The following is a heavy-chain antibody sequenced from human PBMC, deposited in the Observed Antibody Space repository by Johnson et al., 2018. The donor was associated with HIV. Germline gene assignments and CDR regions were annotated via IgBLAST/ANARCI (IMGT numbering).Heavy chain of an antibody. CDR3: ARDRRGQFLEWLSRWGAFDI. D-gene: IGHD3-3*01. CDR2: IGIAGDT. CDR1: GFTFSMYD. J-gene: IGHJ3*02. V-gene: IGHV3-13*01. Sequence: VRLVESGGGLVQPGGSLRLSCAASGFTFSMYDIHWVRQTTGKGLEWVSGIGIAGDTYYIDSVKGRFTISRENAKKSLYLQMNNLRAGDTAVYYCARDRRGQFLEWLSRWGAFDIWGQGTMVTVSS.